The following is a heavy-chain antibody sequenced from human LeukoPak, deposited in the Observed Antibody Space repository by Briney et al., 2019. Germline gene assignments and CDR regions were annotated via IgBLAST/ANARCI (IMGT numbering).Heavy chain of an antibody. CDR3: ARDPTYDSGSYFPK. J-gene: IGHJ4*02. CDR2: INIHGSGT. V-gene: IGHV3-74*01. Sequence: PGGSLRLSCAASGFTFSIYRMHWVRQGLGKGLAWVSHINIHGSGTTYADSVKGRFTISRDNAKNTLYLQMNSLRAEDTAVYYCARDPTYDSGSYFPKWGQGTLVTVSS. CDR1: GFTFSIYR. D-gene: IGHD3-10*01.